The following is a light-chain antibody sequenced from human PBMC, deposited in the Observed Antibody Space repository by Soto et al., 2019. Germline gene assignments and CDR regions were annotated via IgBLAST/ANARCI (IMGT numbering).Light chain of an antibody. CDR2: AAS. Sequence: DIQMTQSPSSLSASVVDRVTITCRASQSVSTDLNWYQQRPGKAPKLLIFAASSLQSGVTSRFSGSGSGTDFTLTISSLQPEDFATYYCQHSFRTPYTFGQGTKLEIK. J-gene: IGKJ2*01. CDR3: QHSFRTPYT. CDR1: QSVSTD. V-gene: IGKV1-39*01.